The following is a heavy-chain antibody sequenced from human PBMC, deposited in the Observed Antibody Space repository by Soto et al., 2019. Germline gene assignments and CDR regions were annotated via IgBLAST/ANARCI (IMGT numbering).Heavy chain of an antibody. D-gene: IGHD1-1*01. CDR3: AKQQGPGTPYYYAMDA. CDR1: GFTFSSYA. J-gene: IGHJ6*02. V-gene: IGHV3-23*01. Sequence: PGGSLRLSCAASGFTFSSYAMSWVRQAPGKGLEWVSVIRSSGDRTYYADSVKGRFTISRDNSKNTLYMQMNSLRAEDTAVYYCAKQQGPGTPYYYAMDAWGQGTTVTVSS. CDR2: IRSSGDRT.